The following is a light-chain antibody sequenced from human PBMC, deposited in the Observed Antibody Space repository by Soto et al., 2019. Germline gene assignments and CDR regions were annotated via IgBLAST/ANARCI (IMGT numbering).Light chain of an antibody. J-gene: IGLJ3*02. Sequence: QSALTQPASVSGSPGQSITISCTGTSSDVGSYNIVSWYQQHPGKAPKLMIYEGSKRPSGISHRFSGAKSDNTASLTISGLRAEDEAHYHCCSYAGSRTFVFGGGTKLTVL. CDR1: SSDVGSYNI. CDR2: EGS. CDR3: CSYAGSRTFV. V-gene: IGLV2-23*01.